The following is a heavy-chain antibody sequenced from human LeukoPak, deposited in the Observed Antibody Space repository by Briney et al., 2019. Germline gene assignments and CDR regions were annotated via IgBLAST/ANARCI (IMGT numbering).Heavy chain of an antibody. J-gene: IGHJ4*02. V-gene: IGHV3-23*01. CDR1: GFTFSSYA. CDR2: ISGSGGST. D-gene: IGHD3-10*01. CDR3: AKNRVKQFDYY. Sequence: PGGSLRLSCAASGFTFSSYAMSWVRQATGKGLERVSAISGSGGSTHYADSVKGRFTISRDNYKNTLYLQMNSLRAEDTAVYYCAKNRVKQFDYYWGQGTLVTVSS.